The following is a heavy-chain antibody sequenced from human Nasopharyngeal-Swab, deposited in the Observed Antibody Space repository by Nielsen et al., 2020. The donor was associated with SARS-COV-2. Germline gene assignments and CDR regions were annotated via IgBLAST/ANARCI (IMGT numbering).Heavy chain of an antibody. V-gene: IGHV1-46*01. J-gene: IGHJ6*02. Sequence: WVGQAPGQGLEWMGIINPSGGSTSYAQKFQGRVTMTRDTSTSTVYMELSSLRSEDTAVYYCAREIAGASYYYYGMDVWGQGTTVTVSS. D-gene: IGHD1-26*01. CDR2: INPSGGST. CDR3: AREIAGASYYYYGMDV.